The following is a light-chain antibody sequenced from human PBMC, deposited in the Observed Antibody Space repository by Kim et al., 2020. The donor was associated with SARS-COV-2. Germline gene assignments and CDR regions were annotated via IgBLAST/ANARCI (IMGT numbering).Light chain of an antibody. CDR1: NMGSKN. CDR3: QVWDSSTVV. Sequence: VAQGQTARITCGGNNMGSKNVHWYQKKPGQAPVLVIYRDSNRPSGIPERFSGSNSGNTATLTISRAQAGDEADYYCQVWDSSTVVFGGGTQLTVL. V-gene: IGLV3-9*01. CDR2: RDS. J-gene: IGLJ2*01.